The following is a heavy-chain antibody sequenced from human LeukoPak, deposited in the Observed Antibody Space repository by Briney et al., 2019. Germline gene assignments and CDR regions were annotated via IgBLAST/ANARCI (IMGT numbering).Heavy chain of an antibody. Sequence: SETLSLTCAVYGGSFSGYYWSWIRQPPGKGLEWIGEINHSGSTNYNPSLKSRVTISVDTSKNQFSLKLSSVTAADTAVYYCASLPRRGYCSSTSCPTYDYWGQGTLVTVSS. CDR3: ASLPRRGYCSSTSCPTYDY. J-gene: IGHJ4*02. CDR1: GGSFSGYY. CDR2: INHSGST. D-gene: IGHD2-2*01. V-gene: IGHV4-34*01.